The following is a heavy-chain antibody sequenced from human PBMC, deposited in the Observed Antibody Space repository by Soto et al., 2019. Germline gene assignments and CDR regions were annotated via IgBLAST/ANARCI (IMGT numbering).Heavy chain of an antibody. Sequence: EVQLVESGGGLVKPGGSVRLSCEASGFTFTSDSMTWVRQAPGRGLEGVSSISGHGRDKFYADSVKGRFTISRDNAKDSLHLQMNSLTGEDSAVYYCARGAALAGKLDLWGQGTLVTVSS. CDR3: ARGAALAGKLDL. V-gene: IGHV3-21*06. J-gene: IGHJ4*02. CDR2: ISGHGRDK. D-gene: IGHD6-19*01. CDR1: GFTFTSDS.